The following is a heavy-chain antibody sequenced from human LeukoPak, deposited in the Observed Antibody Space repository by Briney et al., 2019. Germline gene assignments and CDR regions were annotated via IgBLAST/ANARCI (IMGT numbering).Heavy chain of an antibody. CDR3: AKQLGYCSDGSCYFPY. CDR1: GFTFSSSA. J-gene: IGHJ4*02. V-gene: IGHV3-23*01. D-gene: IGHD2-15*01. Sequence: GGSLRLSCAASGFTFSSSAMSWVRQAPGKGLEWVSAISNNGGYTHYADSVQGRFTISRDNSKSTLCLQMNSLRAEDTAVYYCAKQLGYCSDGSCYFPYWGQGTLVTVSS. CDR2: ISNNGGYT.